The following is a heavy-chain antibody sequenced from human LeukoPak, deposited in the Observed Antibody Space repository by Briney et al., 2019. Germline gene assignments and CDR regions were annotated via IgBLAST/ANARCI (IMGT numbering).Heavy chain of an antibody. V-gene: IGHV4-38-2*02. CDR1: GYSISSGYY. CDR2: IYHSGST. CDR3: ARAREWELSPLEYYFDY. J-gene: IGHJ4*02. Sequence: SETLSLTCTVSGYSISSGYYWGWIRQPPGKGLEWIGSIYHSGSTYYNPSLKSRVTISVDTSKNQFSLKLSSVTAADTAVYYCARAREWELSPLEYYFDYWGQGTLVTVSS. D-gene: IGHD1-26*01.